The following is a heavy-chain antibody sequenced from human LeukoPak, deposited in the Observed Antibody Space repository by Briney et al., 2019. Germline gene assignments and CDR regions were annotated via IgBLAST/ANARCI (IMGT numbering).Heavy chain of an antibody. D-gene: IGHD3-22*01. CDR2: ISWNSGSI. J-gene: IGHJ4*02. V-gene: IGHV3-9*01. CDR1: GFTFDDYA. CDR3: AKSLGYYDSSGYDFDY. Sequence: PGGSLRLSCAASGFTFDDYAMHWVRQAPGKGLEWVSGISWNSGSIGYADSVKGRFTISRDNAKNSLYLQMNSLRAEDTALYYCAKSLGYYDSSGYDFDYWGQGTLVTVSS.